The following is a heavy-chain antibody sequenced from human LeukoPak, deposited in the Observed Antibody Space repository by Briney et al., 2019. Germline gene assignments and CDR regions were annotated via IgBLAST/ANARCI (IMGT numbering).Heavy chain of an antibody. CDR2: ISTYNGNT. CDR1: GYTFTSYG. V-gene: IGHV1-18*01. D-gene: IGHD3-3*01. CDR3: ARRLKRRSGYYPKGAFDI. Sequence: ASVKVSCKASGYTFTSYGISWVRQAPGQGLEWMGWISTYNGNTNYAQRLQGRVTMPTDTSTSTAYMELRSLRSDDTAVYYCARRLKRRSGYYPKGAFDIWGQGTMVTVSS. J-gene: IGHJ3*02.